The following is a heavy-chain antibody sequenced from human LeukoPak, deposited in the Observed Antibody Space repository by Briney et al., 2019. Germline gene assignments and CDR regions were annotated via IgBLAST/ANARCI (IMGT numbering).Heavy chain of an antibody. J-gene: IGHJ4*02. V-gene: IGHV4-34*01. CDR2: INDDGYT. D-gene: IGHD2-2*02. CDR1: GVSFTGNY. Sequence: SETLSLTCGVYGVSFTGNYWSWIRQPPGKRPEWIGEINDDGYTNYNPSLRSRVTISLDTSENHLSLRLTSVTAADTAVYYCGRIRRCHTDDICYNHRGQGTLVPGSS. CDR3: GRIRRCHTDDICYNH.